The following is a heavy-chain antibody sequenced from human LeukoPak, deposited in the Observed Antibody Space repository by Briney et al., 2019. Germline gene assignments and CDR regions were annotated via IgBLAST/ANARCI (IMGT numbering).Heavy chain of an antibody. CDR3: ARDRWGYEESDY. CDR2: ISSSSSYI. Sequence: GGSLRLSCAACGFTFSSYSMNWVRQAPGKGLEWVSSISSSSSYIYYADSVKGRFTISGDNAKNSLYLQMNSLRAEDTAVYYCARDRWGYEESDYWGQGTLVTVSS. D-gene: IGHD5-12*01. V-gene: IGHV3-21*01. CDR1: GFTFSSYS. J-gene: IGHJ4*02.